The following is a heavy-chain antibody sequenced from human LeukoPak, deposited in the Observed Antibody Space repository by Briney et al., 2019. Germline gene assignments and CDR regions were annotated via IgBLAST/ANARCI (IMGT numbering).Heavy chain of an antibody. D-gene: IGHD1-26*01. J-gene: IGHJ5*02. CDR3: VXWDRPXGFDP. CDR1: GYSFPNYW. Sequence: GESLKISCKSSGYSFPNYWIGWVRQMPGKGLEWMGIIYPGDSDTRYRPSFQGQVTISADKSISTAYLQWSTLKASDTAMYYCVXWDRPXGFDPXGQGTLVTVSS. V-gene: IGHV5-51*01. CDR2: IYPGDSDT.